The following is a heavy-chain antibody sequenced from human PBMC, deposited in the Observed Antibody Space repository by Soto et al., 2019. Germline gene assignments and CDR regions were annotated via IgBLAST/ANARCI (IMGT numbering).Heavy chain of an antibody. V-gene: IGHV1-69*13. CDR2: FIPIFGMG. CDR3: ASARDYYYGMDV. J-gene: IGHJ6*02. CDR1: GGTFSTYA. Sequence: SVKVSCKASGGTFSTYAISWVRQAPGQGLEWMGGFIPIFGMGNYAQMFQGRVTISADESTSTAYMEVSSLKSDDTAVYYCASARDYYYGMDVWGQGTTVTVSS.